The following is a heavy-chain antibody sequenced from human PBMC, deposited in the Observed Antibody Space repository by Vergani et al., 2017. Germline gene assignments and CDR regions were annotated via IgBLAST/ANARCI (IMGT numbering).Heavy chain of an antibody. Sequence: QVQLVQSGAEVKKPGSSVKVSCKASGGTFSSYAISWVRQAPGQGLEWMGRIIPIFGTANYAQKFQRRVTITAEKSTSTAYMELSSVRSEDTAVYYCARDGYYGSGSYYVWDDWGQGTLGTVSS. V-gene: IGHV1-69*14. D-gene: IGHD3-10*01. J-gene: IGHJ4*02. CDR2: IIPIFGTA. CDR3: ARDGYYGSGSYYVWDD. CDR1: GGTFSSYA.